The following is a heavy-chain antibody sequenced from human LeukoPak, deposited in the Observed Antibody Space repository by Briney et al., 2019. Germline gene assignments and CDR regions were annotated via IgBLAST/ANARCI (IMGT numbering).Heavy chain of an antibody. CDR1: GGSISSYY. V-gene: IGHV4-59*12. Sequence: SETLSLTCTVSGGSISSYYWSWIRQPPGKGLEWIGYIYHSGSTYYNPSLKSRVTISVDRSKNQFSLKLSSVTAADTAVYYCAREAAAGTSFDPWGQGTLVTVSS. D-gene: IGHD6-13*01. CDR2: IYHSGST. J-gene: IGHJ5*02. CDR3: AREAAAGTSFDP.